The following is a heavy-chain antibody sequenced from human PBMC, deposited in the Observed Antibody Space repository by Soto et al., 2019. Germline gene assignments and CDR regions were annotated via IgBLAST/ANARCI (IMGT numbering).Heavy chain of an antibody. CDR3: ARDIAYCSSTSCYSGYYYGMDV. D-gene: IGHD2-2*01. V-gene: IGHV1-18*01. CDR1: GYTFTSYG. Sequence: ASVKVSCKASGYTFTSYGISWVRQAPGQGLEWMGWISAYNANTNYAQKLQGRVTMTTDTSTSTAYMELRSLRSDDTAVYYCARDIAYCSSTSCYSGYYYGMDVWGQGTTVTVSS. CDR2: ISAYNANT. J-gene: IGHJ6*02.